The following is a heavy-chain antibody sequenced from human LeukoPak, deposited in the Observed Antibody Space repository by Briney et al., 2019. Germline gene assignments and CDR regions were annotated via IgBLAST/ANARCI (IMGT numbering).Heavy chain of an antibody. D-gene: IGHD4-11*01. CDR1: GFVFNSYT. Sequence: GGSLRLSCEASGFVFNSYTITWVRQASGKGLESVSSITSRSSHIYIADSMKCRFTISRDNAKNSLFLQMSSLRVEDTAVYYCARVAQGATTENYFYYYMDVWGKGATVTVSS. J-gene: IGHJ6*03. CDR2: ITSRSSHI. V-gene: IGHV3-21*01. CDR3: ARVAQGATTENYFYYYMDV.